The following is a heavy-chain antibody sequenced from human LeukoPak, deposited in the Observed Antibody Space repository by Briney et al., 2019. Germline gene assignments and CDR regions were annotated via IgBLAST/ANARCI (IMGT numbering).Heavy chain of an antibody. CDR3: ARTTEWEPRFFDY. D-gene: IGHD1-26*01. Sequence: SETLSLTCAVYGGSFSDHYWSWIRQPPGKGLEWIGEINHSGSTNYNPSLKSRVTISVDTSKNQFSLKLSSVTAADTAVYYCARTTEWEPRFFDYWGQGTLVTVSS. V-gene: IGHV4-34*01. J-gene: IGHJ4*02. CDR1: GGSFSDHY. CDR2: INHSGST.